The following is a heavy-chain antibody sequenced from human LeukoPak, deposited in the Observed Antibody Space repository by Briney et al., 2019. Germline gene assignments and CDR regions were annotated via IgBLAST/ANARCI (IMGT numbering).Heavy chain of an antibody. D-gene: IGHD6-13*01. J-gene: IGHJ6*02. Sequence: ASETLSLTCTVSGGSISSGSYYWSWIRQPAGKGLEWIGRIYTSGSTNYNPSLKSRVTISVDTSKNQFSLKLSSVTAADTAVYYCARDRRIAAAATGYYYGMDVWGQGTTVTVSS. CDR1: GGSISSGSYY. V-gene: IGHV4-61*02. CDR3: ARDRRIAAAATGYYYGMDV. CDR2: IYTSGST.